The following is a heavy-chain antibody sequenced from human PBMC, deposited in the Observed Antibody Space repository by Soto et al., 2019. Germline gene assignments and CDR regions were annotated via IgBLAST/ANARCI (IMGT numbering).Heavy chain of an antibody. CDR1: GFTFSSYS. Sequence: EVQLVESGGGLVKPGGSLRLSCAASGFTFSSYSMNWVRQAPGKGLEWVSSISSSSSYIYYADSVKGRFTISRDNAKNSLYLRMNSLRAEDTAVYYCARDPEQQLFWSFDYWGQGTLVTVSS. V-gene: IGHV3-21*01. J-gene: IGHJ4*02. D-gene: IGHD6-13*01. CDR3: ARDPEQQLFWSFDY. CDR2: ISSSSSYI.